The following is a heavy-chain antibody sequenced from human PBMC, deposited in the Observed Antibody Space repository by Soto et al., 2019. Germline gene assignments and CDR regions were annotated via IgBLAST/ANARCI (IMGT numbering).Heavy chain of an antibody. Sequence: SETLSLTCAVSGGSISSGGYSWSWIRQPPGKGLEWIGYIYHSGSTYYNPSLKSRVTISVDRSKNQFSLKLGSVTAADTAVYYCARGPDRWGQGTLVTVSS. CDR1: GGSISSGGYS. V-gene: IGHV4-30-2*01. CDR3: ARGPDR. J-gene: IGHJ5*02. CDR2: IYHSGST.